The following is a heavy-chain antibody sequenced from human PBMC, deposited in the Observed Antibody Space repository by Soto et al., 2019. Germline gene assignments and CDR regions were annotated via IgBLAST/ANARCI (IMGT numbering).Heavy chain of an antibody. J-gene: IGHJ5*01. CDR2: INAGGSSA. D-gene: IGHD3-3*01. CDR3: AKVTGFWCGFSDS. V-gene: IGHV3-74*01. CDR1: GFTFSSYW. Sequence: EVQLVESGGGLVQPGGSLRLSCTASGFTFSSYWMHWVRQAPGKGLGLVSSINAGGSSACYADSVKGRFTISRDNAKNTLYLQMNSLRAADTAVFYCAKVTGFWCGFSDSWGQGTLVTVSS.